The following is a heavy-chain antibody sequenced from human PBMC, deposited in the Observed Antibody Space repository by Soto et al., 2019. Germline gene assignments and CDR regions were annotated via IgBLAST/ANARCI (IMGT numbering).Heavy chain of an antibody. CDR1: GGSFSGYY. CDR2: INHSGST. Sequence: KPSETLSLTCAVYGGSFSGYYWSWIRQPPGKGLEWIGEINHSGSTNYNPSLKSRVTISVDTSKNQFSLKLSSVTAADTAVYYCARGCHGSVTGYYFDYWGQGTLVTVSS. CDR3: ARGCHGSVTGYYFDY. V-gene: IGHV4-34*01. J-gene: IGHJ4*02. D-gene: IGHD4-17*01.